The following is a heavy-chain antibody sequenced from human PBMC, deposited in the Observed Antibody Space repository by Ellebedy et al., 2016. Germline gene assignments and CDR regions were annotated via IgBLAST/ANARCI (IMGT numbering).Heavy chain of an antibody. V-gene: IGHV3-9*01. D-gene: IGHD3-9*01. J-gene: IGHJ2*01. Sequence: GGSLRLSCAASGFTFDDYAMHWVRQAPGKGLEWVSGISWNSGSIGYADSVKGRFTISRDNAKNSLYLQMNSLRAEDTAVYYCARDGRYFDWLVGDFDLWGRGTLVTVSS. CDR2: ISWNSGSI. CDR3: ARDGRYFDWLVGDFDL. CDR1: GFTFDDYA.